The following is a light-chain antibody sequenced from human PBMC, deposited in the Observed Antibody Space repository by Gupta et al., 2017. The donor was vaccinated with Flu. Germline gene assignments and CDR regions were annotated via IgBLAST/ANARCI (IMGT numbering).Light chain of an antibody. CDR1: ENIGRE. CDR3: QQRSLCPLT. J-gene: IGKJ4*01. V-gene: IGKV3-11*01. CDR2: DTS. Sequence: PATLSLSSGESATLSCRARENIGRELAWYQQRPGPPPRLIISDTSSRATGIPARFSGSGSGAEFTLTISKREPEDSAVYYCQQRSLCPLTFGGGTKVEIK.